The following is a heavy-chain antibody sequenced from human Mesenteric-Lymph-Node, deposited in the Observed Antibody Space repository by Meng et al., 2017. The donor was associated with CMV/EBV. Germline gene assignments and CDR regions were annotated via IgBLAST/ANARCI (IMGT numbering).Heavy chain of an antibody. CDR2: INPNSGGT. J-gene: IGHJ4*02. CDR1: GYTFTSYF. Sequence: ASVKVSCKASGYTFTSYFMHWVRQAPGQGLEWMGWINPNSGGTNYAQKFQGRVTMTRDTSISTAYMELSRLRSDDTAVYYCARDGIAAAGHDYWGQGTLVTVSS. V-gene: IGHV1-2*02. CDR3: ARDGIAAAGHDY. D-gene: IGHD6-13*01.